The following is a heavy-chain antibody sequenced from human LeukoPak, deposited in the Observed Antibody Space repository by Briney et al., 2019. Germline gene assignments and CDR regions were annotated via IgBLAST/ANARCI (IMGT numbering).Heavy chain of an antibody. CDR2: IIQDGSGK. J-gene: IGHJ4*02. CDR1: GFTFSQYC. V-gene: IGHV3-7*03. D-gene: IGHD5-12*01. CDR3: VRHFNSVATMQIDY. Sequence: GGSLRLSCAASGFTFSQYCMTWVRQAPGKGLEWVAEIIQDGSGKYYGDSVKGRFTISRDNAKNSVYLQMNSLRAEDTAFYHCVRHFNSVATMQIDYWGQGTLVSVSS.